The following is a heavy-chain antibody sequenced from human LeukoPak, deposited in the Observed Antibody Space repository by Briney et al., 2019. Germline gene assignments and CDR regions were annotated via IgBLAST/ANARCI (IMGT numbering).Heavy chain of an antibody. D-gene: IGHD3-22*01. CDR2: ISNSGST. V-gene: IGHV4-61*02. Sequence: SQTLSLTCTVSGDSISSGDYYWSWIRQPAGKGLEWIGRISNSGSTSYNPSLKSPVTISVDTSKNQFSLKLSSVTAADTAVYFCARGPYSYDSSGAFDIWGQGTMVTVSS. CDR3: ARGPYSYDSSGAFDI. CDR1: GDSISSGDYY. J-gene: IGHJ3*02.